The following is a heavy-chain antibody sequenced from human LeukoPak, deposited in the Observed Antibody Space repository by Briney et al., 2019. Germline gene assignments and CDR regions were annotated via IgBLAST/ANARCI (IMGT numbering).Heavy chain of an antibody. CDR2: IYYSGST. Sequence: PSQTLSLTCTVSGGSISSGGYYWSWLRQHPGKGLEWIGYIYYSGSTYYNPSLKSRVTISVDTSKNQFSLKLSSVTAADTAVYYCARAHIVGSLTNYFDYWGQGTLVTVSS. CDR3: ARAHIVGSLTNYFDY. V-gene: IGHV4-31*03. D-gene: IGHD1-26*01. CDR1: GGSISSGGYY. J-gene: IGHJ4*02.